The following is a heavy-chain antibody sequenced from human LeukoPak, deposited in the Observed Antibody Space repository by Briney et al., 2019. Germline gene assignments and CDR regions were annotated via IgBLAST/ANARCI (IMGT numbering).Heavy chain of an antibody. D-gene: IGHD4-17*01. V-gene: IGHV4-34*01. CDR1: GRSFSGYY. CDR2: IKQSGRN. Sequence: EASETLSLTCAVHGRSFSGYYWRWVRQPPGRGLGWNGEIKQSGRNNYNPALNTRVTISVATSKNQFTLKLSSVTAADTAVYYWAGYGEYWDWYYDLWGRGTPVTASP. CDR3: AGYGEYWDWYYDL. J-gene: IGHJ2*01.